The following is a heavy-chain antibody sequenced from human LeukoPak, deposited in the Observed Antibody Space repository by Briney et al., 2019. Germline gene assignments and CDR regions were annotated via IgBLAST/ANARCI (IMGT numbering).Heavy chain of an antibody. D-gene: IGHD2-2*01. CDR2: IYYSGST. V-gene: IGHV4-59*01. CDR1: GGSISSYY. Sequence: SETLSLTCTVSGGSISSYYWSWIRQPPGKGLEWIGYIYYSGSTNYNPSLKSRVTISVDTSKNQFSLKLSSVTAADTAVYYCARLWAADLLGYCSSTSCSMLPFDYWGQGTLVTVCS. CDR3: ARLWAADLLGYCSSTSCSMLPFDY. J-gene: IGHJ4*02.